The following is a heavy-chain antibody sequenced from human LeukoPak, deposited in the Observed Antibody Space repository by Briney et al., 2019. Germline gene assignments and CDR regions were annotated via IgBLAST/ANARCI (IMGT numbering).Heavy chain of an antibody. CDR2: IKQDGSEK. D-gene: IGHD3-10*01. CDR1: GFTFSSYW. CDR3: ARHAPYGSGSYYRFLGYCYYGMDV. Sequence: GGSLRLSCAASGFTFSSYWMSWVRQAPGKGLEWVANIKQDGSEKYYVDSVKGRFTISRDNAKNSLYLQMNSLRAEDTAVYYCARHAPYGSGSYYRFLGYCYYGMDVWGKGTTVTVSS. V-gene: IGHV3-7*03. J-gene: IGHJ6*04.